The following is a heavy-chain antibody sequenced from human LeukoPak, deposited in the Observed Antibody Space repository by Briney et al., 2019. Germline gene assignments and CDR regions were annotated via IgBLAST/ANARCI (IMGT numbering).Heavy chain of an antibody. CDR1: GGSFSGYY. J-gene: IGHJ4*02. CDR3: ARGHSPSDY. V-gene: IGHV4-59*01. CDR2: IYYSGST. Sequence: SETLSLTCAVYGGSFSGYYWSWIRQPPGKGLEWIGYIYYSGSTNYNPSLKSRVTISVDTSKNQFSLKLSSVTAADTAVYYCARGHSPSDYWGQGTLVTVSS.